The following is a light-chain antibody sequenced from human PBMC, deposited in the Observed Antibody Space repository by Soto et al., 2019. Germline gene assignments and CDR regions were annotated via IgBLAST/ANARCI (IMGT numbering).Light chain of an antibody. CDR3: QSYDSSLSGFYV. Sequence: QAVATQPPSVSGAPGQRVTISCTGSSSNIGAGYDVHWYQQLPGTAPKLLIYGNSNRPSGVPDRFSGSKSGTSASLAITGLQAEDEADYYCQSYDSSLSGFYVFGTGTKLTVL. CDR2: GNS. V-gene: IGLV1-40*01. J-gene: IGLJ1*01. CDR1: SSNIGAGYD.